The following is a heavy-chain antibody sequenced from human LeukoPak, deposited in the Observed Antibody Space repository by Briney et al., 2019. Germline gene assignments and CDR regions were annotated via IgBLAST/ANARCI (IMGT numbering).Heavy chain of an antibody. D-gene: IGHD3-22*01. V-gene: IGHV3-7*01. CDR2: IKQDGSEK. CDR3: AREIECDSSGYCCSVAYFDY. J-gene: IGHJ4*02. Sequence: GGSLRLSCAASGFTFSSYWMSWVRQAPGKGLEWVANIKQDGSEKYYVDSVKGRFTISRDNAKNSLYLQMNSLRAEDTAVYYCAREIECDSSGYCCSVAYFDYWGQGTLVTVSS. CDR1: GFTFSSYW.